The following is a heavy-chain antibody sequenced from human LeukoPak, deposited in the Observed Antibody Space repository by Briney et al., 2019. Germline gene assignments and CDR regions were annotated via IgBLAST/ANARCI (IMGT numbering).Heavy chain of an antibody. J-gene: IGHJ5*02. CDR2: ITKGGATV. CDR1: GFTLSNYE. V-gene: IGHV3-48*03. Sequence: PGGSLRLSCAPSGFTLSNYEMNWVRLTLGKGLEWISYITKGGATVLYAESVKGRFTISRDNANSSLYLQMNSLRAEDTAVYFCARLSVSITRRFDLWGQGTLVTVSS. D-gene: IGHD3-3*01. CDR3: ARLSVSITRRFDL.